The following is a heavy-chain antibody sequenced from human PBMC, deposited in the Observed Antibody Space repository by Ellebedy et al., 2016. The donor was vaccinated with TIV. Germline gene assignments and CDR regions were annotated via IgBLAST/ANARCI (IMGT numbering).Heavy chain of an antibody. J-gene: IGHJ6*02. V-gene: IGHV1-8*01. D-gene: IGHD3-3*01. CDR1: GYTFISYD. Sequence: AASVKVSCKASGYTFISYDINWVRQATGQGLEWMGWMNPNSGNTGYAQKFQGRVTMTRNTSTSTAYMELSSLRSEDTAVYYCARGLKQDYDFWSGYYTSPDYYYGMDVWGQGTTVTVSS. CDR2: MNPNSGNT. CDR3: ARGLKQDYDFWSGYYTSPDYYYGMDV.